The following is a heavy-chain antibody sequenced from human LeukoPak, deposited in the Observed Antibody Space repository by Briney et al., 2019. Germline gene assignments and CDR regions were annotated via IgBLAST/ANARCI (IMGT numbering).Heavy chain of an antibody. J-gene: IGHJ2*01. CDR3: ARGAERLRRFWYFDL. CDR2: TNHSGST. Sequence: SETLSLTCAVYGGSFSGYYWSWIRQPPGKGLEWIGETNHSGSTNYNPSLKSRVTISVDTSKNQFSLKLSSVTAADTAVYYCARGAERLRRFWYFDLWGRGTLVAVSS. CDR1: GGSFSGYY. D-gene: IGHD4-17*01. V-gene: IGHV4-34*01.